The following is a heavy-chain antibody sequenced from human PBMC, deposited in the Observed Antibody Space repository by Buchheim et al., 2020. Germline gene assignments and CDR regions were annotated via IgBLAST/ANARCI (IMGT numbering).Heavy chain of an antibody. CDR1: GFTFSSYW. V-gene: IGHV3-7*01. CDR2: IKQDGSEK. Sequence: EVQLVESGGGLVQPGGSLRLSCAASGFTFSSYWMSWVRQAPGKGLEWVANIKQDGSEKYYVDSVKGRFTISRDNAKNSLYLQMNSLRDEDTAVYYCARDRGAYCGGDCYRKDYYYGMDVWGQGTT. D-gene: IGHD2-21*02. CDR3: ARDRGAYCGGDCYRKDYYYGMDV. J-gene: IGHJ6*02.